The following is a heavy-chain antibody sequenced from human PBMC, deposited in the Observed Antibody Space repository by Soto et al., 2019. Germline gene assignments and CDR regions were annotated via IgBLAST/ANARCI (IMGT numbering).Heavy chain of an antibody. CDR1: GFTFSSYS. D-gene: IGHD3-22*01. V-gene: IGHV3-21*01. CDR2: ISSSSSYI. J-gene: IGHJ4*02. Sequence: GGSLRLSCAASGFTFSSYSMNWVRQAPGKGLEWVSSISSSSSYIYYADSVKGRFTISGDNAKNSLYLQMNSLRAEDTAVYYCARGADDYDSSGQWRGFDYWGQGTLVTVSS. CDR3: ARGADDYDSSGQWRGFDY.